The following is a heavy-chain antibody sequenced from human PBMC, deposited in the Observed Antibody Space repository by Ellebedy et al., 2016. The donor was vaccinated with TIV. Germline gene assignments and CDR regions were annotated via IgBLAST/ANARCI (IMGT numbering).Heavy chain of an antibody. CDR2: ISGSGGST. V-gene: IGHV3-23*01. CDR3: AKVRHYYGSGRGQFFDY. Sequence: GESPKISCAASGFTFSSYAMSWVRQAPGKGLEWVSAISGSGGSTYYADSVKGRFTISRDNSKNTLYLQMNSLRAEDTAVYYCAKVRHYYGSGRGQFFDYWGQGTLVTVSS. D-gene: IGHD3-10*01. CDR1: GFTFSSYA. J-gene: IGHJ4*02.